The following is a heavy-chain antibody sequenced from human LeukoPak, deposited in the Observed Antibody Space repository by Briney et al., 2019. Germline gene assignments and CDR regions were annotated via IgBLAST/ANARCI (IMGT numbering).Heavy chain of an antibody. V-gene: IGHV1-8*03. J-gene: IGHJ5*02. CDR1: GYTFTSYD. CDR3: ARGRLGYYYGSGAWFDP. Sequence: GASVKVSCKASGYTFTSYDINWVRQATGQGLEWMVWMNPNSGNTGYAQKFQGRVTITRNTSISTAYMELSSLRSKDTAVYYCARGRLGYYYGSGAWFDPWGQGTLVTVSS. D-gene: IGHD3-10*01. CDR2: MNPNSGNT.